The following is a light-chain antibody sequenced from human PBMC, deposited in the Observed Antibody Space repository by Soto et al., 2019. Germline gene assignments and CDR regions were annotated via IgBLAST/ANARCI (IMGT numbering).Light chain of an antibody. Sequence: DIHMTQSPSTLSASVGDRVTITCRASQSLSSRLAWYQQKPGKAPELLIYDASSLKSGVPSRFSGSESGTEFTLTISSLLPDDFATYYCQQYNNFWTFSQGTKVDIK. CDR1: QSLSSR. CDR3: QQYNNFWT. J-gene: IGKJ1*01. CDR2: DAS. V-gene: IGKV1-5*01.